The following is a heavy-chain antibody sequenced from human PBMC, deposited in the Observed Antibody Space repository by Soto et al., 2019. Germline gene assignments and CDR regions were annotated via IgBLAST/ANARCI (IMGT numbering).Heavy chain of an antibody. D-gene: IGHD6-13*01. J-gene: IGHJ4*02. CDR2: IWYDGINK. CDR1: GFTFSSYG. CDR3: ARDKRQQQYYFDY. V-gene: IGHV3-33*01. Sequence: SLRLSCAASGFTFSSYGMHWVRQAPGKGLEWVAVIWYDGINKYYADSVKGRFTISRDNSKNTLYLQMNSLRAEDTAVYYCARDKRQQQYYFDYWGQGTLVTVSS.